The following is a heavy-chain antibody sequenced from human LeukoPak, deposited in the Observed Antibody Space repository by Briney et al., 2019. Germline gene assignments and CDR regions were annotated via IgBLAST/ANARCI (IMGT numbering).Heavy chain of an antibody. CDR1: GFSLNTYD. V-gene: IGHV3-23*01. CDR3: AKHWRGTWYSAYYFDS. CDR2: LGINGASV. Sequence: GGSLRLSCAVSGFSLNTYDMTWVRQAPGKGLEWVATLGINGASVYYADFVRGRFTISGDNSKNTLYLQLNSLRAEDTAVYYCAKHWRGTWYSAYYFDSWGQGTLVSVSS. J-gene: IGHJ4*02. D-gene: IGHD6-13*01.